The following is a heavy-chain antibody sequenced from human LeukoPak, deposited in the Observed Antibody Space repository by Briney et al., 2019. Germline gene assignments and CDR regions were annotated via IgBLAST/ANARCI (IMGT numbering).Heavy chain of an antibody. CDR2: INHSGST. J-gene: IGHJ4*02. CDR1: GGSFSGYY. D-gene: IGHD5-18*01. V-gene: IGHV4-34*01. CDR3: ARGYSYGPRV. Sequence: SESLSLTCAVYGGSFSGYYWSWIRQPPGKGLEWIGEINHSGSTNYNPSLKSRVTISVDTSKNQFSLKLSSVTAADTAVYYCARGYSYGPRVWGQGILVTVSS.